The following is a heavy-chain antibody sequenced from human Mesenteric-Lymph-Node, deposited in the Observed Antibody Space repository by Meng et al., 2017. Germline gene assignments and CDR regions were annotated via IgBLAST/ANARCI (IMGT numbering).Heavy chain of an antibody. CDR1: GYTFTGYY. CDR3: AREQLELRFDYYGMDV. Sequence: ASVKVSCKASGYTFTGYYMHWVRQAPGQGLEWMGRINLNSGGTNYAQKFQGRVTMNRDTSISTAYMELSRLRSDDTAVYYCAREQLELRFDYYGMDVWGQGTTVTVSS. J-gene: IGHJ6*02. V-gene: IGHV1-2*06. CDR2: INLNSGGT. D-gene: IGHD1-7*01.